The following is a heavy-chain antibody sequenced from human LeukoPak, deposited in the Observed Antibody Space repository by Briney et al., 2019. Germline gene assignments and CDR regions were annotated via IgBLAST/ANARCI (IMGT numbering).Heavy chain of an antibody. V-gene: IGHV3-7*03. CDR3: AREGTFGDYRASGDH. D-gene: IGHD2-21*02. J-gene: IGHJ4*02. CDR2: IKQDGSQK. Sequence: PGGSLRLSCEASGFTFSTYWMMWVRQAPGKGLEWVANIKQDGSQKYYVDSVKGRFIISRDNAKNSLYLQMNSVRAEDTAVYYCAREGTFGDYRASGDHWGQGALVTVSS. CDR1: GFTFSTYW.